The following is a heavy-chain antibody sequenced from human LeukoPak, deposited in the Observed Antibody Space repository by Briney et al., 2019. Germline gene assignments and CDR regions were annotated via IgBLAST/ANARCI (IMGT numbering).Heavy chain of an antibody. CDR1: GFTFSSYA. CDR2: ISSNGGST. CDR3: VRVIYDSSAYYYDY. V-gene: IGHV3-64D*09. Sequence: PGGSLRLSCAASGFTFSSYAMHWVRQAPGKGLQYVSAISSNGGSTYYADSLKARFTISRDNSKNTLYLEMSSLRVDDTAVYYCVRVIYDSSAYYYDYWGQGTLVTVSS. D-gene: IGHD3-22*01. J-gene: IGHJ4*02.